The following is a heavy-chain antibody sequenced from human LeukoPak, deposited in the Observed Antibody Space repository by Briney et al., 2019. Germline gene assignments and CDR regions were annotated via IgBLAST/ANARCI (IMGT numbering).Heavy chain of an antibody. Sequence: ASVQVSCKASGYTFTTFALIWVRQAAGQGLEWMGWINTNTANPTYAQAFTGRFVLSLDTSVSTSYLQISSLKTEDTAVYYCARAAVAGTRYYYYYMDVWGKGTTVTISS. CDR3: ARAAVAGTRYYYYYMDV. V-gene: IGHV7-4-1*02. J-gene: IGHJ6*03. D-gene: IGHD6-19*01. CDR2: INTNTANP. CDR1: GYTFTTFA.